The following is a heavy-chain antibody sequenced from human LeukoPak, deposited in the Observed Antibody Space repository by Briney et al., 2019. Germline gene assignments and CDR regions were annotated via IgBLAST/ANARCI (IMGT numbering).Heavy chain of an antibody. CDR3: TTDTWYSAGH. J-gene: IGHJ4*02. CDR1: GFIFSGSW. D-gene: IGHD2-15*01. Sequence: GGSLRPSCTASGFIFSGSWMAWIRQAPGKGLEWVAIIKKDGSEKYYVDSMKGRFTISRDNAKNSLFLQMNSLRAEDTAIYYCTTDTWYSAGHWGQGTLVTVSS. V-gene: IGHV3-7*03. CDR2: IKKDGSEK.